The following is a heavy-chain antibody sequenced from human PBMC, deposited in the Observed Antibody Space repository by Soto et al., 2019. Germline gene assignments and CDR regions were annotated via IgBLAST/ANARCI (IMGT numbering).Heavy chain of an antibody. D-gene: IGHD6-25*01. J-gene: IGHJ4*02. CDR2: INAGNGNT. CDR1: GYTFTSYA. Sequence: ASVKVSCKASGYTFTSYAMHWVRQAPGQRLEWMGWINAGNGNTKYSQKFQGRVTITRDTSASTAYMELSSLRSEDTAVYYCARSSYKLTATGLFDYWGQGTLVTVSS. V-gene: IGHV1-3*01. CDR3: ARSSYKLTATGLFDY.